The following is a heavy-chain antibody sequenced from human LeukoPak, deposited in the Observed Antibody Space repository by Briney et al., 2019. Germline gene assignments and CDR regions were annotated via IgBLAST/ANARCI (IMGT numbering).Heavy chain of an antibody. D-gene: IGHD3-16*01. CDR2: INHSGST. J-gene: IGHJ2*01. V-gene: IGHV4-34*01. CDR3: ASERPTFWYFDL. Sequence: SETLSLTCAVYGGSFSGYYWSWIRQPPGKGLEWIGEINHSGSTNYNPSLKSRVTISVDTSKNQFSLKLSSVTAADTAVYYCASERPTFWYFDLWGRGTLVTVSS. CDR1: GGSFSGYY.